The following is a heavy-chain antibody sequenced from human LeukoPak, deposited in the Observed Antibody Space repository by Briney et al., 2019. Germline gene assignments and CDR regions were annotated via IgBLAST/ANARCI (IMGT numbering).Heavy chain of an antibody. CDR1: GGTFSSYT. CDR3: ARVTTVPDNWFDP. V-gene: IGHV1-69*02. Sequence: SVKVSCKASGGTFSSYTISWVRQAPGQGLEWMGRITPILGIANYAQKFQGRVTITADKSTSTAYMELSSLRSEDTAVYYCARVTTVPDNWFDPWGQGTLVTVSS. CDR2: ITPILGIA. J-gene: IGHJ5*02. D-gene: IGHD4-17*01.